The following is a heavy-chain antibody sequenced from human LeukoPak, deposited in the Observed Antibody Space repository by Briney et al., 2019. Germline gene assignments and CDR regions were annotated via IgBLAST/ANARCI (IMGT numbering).Heavy chain of an antibody. CDR3: ARGYYGYGATFDY. CDR1: GGSIRSYY. CDR2: IYYSGST. D-gene: IGHD3-10*01. V-gene: IGHV4-59*01. J-gene: IGHJ4*02. Sequence: SETLSLTCSVSGGSIRSYYWSWIRQPPGKGLEWIGYIYYSGSTNYNPSLKNRVTISVDTSKNQFSLKLSSVTAADTAVYYCARGYYGYGATFDYWGQGTLVTVSS.